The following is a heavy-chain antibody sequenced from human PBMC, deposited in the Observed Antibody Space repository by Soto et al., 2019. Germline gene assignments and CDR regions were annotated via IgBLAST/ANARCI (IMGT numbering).Heavy chain of an antibody. J-gene: IGHJ4*02. CDR1: GGSISSGDYY. V-gene: IGHV4-30-4*01. Sequence: SETPSLTCTVSGGSISSGDYYWSWIRQPPGKGLEWIGYIYYSGSTYYNPSLKSRVTISVDTSKNQFSLKLSSVTAADTAVYYCARDLGGGMTLDYWGQGTLVTVSS. CDR3: ARDLGGGMTLDY. CDR2: IYYSGST. D-gene: IGHD3-16*01.